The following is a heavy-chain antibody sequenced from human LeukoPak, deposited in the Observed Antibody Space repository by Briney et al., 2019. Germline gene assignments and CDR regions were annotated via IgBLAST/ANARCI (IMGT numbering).Heavy chain of an antibody. CDR2: IYNGDGT. CDR1: GFRVRDNH. J-gene: IGHJ6*03. Sequence: GGSLRLSCAAAGFRVRDNHMYWVRQAPGKGLEWVSVIYNGDGTGYADSVKGRFTISRDNSGNTLYLQMESLRGDDTALYYCAKDRSPLHMDVWGNGTTVTISS. CDR3: AKDRSPLHMDV. V-gene: IGHV3-66*01. D-gene: IGHD6-19*01.